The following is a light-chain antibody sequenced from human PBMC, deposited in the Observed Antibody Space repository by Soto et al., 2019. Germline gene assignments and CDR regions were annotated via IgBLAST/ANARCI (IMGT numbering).Light chain of an antibody. V-gene: IGLV2-8*01. J-gene: IGLJ7*01. CDR1: SSDVGGYNY. CDR3: SSYAASNNLGV. CDR2: EVS. Sequence: QSVLTQPPSASGSPGQSVTISCIGTSSDVGGYNYVSWYQQHPGKAPKLMIYEVSKRPSGVPDRFSGSKSGNTASLTVSGLQPEDEADYYCSSYAASNNLGVFGGGTQLTVL.